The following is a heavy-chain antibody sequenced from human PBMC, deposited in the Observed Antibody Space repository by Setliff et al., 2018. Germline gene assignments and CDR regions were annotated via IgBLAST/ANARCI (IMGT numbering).Heavy chain of an antibody. J-gene: IGHJ4*01. CDR1: GYTFTNYW. V-gene: IGHV5-51*01. Sequence: GESLKISCKGSGYTFTNYWIGWVRQMPGKGLEWMGAIYPGDSDTRHSPSFQGQVTISADKSISTAYLQWSSLKASDTAIYYCARHFRNWYFDYWGQGTLVTVSS. CDR3: ARHFRNWYFDY. CDR2: IYPGDSDT. D-gene: IGHD1-1*01.